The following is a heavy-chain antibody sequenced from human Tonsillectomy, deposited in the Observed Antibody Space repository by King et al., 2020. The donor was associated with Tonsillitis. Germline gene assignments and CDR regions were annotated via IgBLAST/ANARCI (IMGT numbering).Heavy chain of an antibody. CDR3: ARDTGGWRAFDY. J-gene: IGHJ4*02. Sequence: QLVQSGSEVQKPGASLHVSCQASGYSFTGYSIHWVRQAPGQGLAWMGRNNPDSGAADYALRFEDRVTMTTDTSLRTAYLEVRRLTSDDTATYFCARDTGGWRAFDYWGQGTLVTVSS. V-gene: IGHV1-2*06. CDR1: GYSFTGYS. D-gene: IGHD2-8*02. CDR2: NNPDSGAA.